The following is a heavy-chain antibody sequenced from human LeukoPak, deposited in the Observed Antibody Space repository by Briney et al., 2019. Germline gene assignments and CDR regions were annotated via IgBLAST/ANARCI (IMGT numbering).Heavy chain of an antibody. J-gene: IGHJ6*03. CDR3: ARVLRYCSGGNCYSGGLGYMDV. D-gene: IGHD2-15*01. Sequence: GGSLRLSCAASGFNFSDYNMRWIRQAPGKGLEWVSSISRRGSTKYYADSVKGRFTISRDNAKNSLFLQMNSLRAEDTAVYYRARVLRYCSGGNCYSGGLGYMDVWGKGTTVTISS. CDR2: ISRRGSTK. V-gene: IGHV3-11*01. CDR1: GFNFSDYN.